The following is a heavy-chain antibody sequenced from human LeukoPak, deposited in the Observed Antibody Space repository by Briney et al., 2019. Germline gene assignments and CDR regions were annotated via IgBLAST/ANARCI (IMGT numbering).Heavy chain of an antibody. CDR1: GFTFSDYT. D-gene: IGHD2-21*01. V-gene: IGHV3-21*04. Sequence: GGSLRLSCAASGFTFSDYTMNWVRQAPEKGLEWVSSISSSNSYIYYADSVKGRFTISRDNAKNSLYLQMNSLRAEDTAIYYCAKLHAGNYFDYWGQGTLVTVSS. CDR3: AKLHAGNYFDY. J-gene: IGHJ4*02. CDR2: ISSSNSYI.